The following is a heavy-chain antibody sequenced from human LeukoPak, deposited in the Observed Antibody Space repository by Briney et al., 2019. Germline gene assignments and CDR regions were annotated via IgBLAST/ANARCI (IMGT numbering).Heavy chain of an antibody. V-gene: IGHV3-33*01. Sequence: GGSLRLSCAASGFTFSSYGMRWVRQAPGKGLEWVAVIWYDGSNKYYADSVKGRFTISRDNSKNTLYLQMNSLRVEDMAVYYCARANFRDYYDSSGYYHPFDYWGQGTLVTVSS. J-gene: IGHJ4*02. CDR3: ARANFRDYYDSSGYYHPFDY. CDR1: GFTFSSYG. CDR2: IWYDGSNK. D-gene: IGHD3-22*01.